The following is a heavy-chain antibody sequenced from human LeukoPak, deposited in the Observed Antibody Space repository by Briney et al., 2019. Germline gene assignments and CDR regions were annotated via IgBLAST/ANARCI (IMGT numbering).Heavy chain of an antibody. V-gene: IGHV3-30*18. J-gene: IGHJ4*02. Sequence: GRSLRLSCAASGFTFSSFGMHWVRQAPGKGLEWVAVISYDGNNKYYADSVKGRITISRDNSKNTLYLQMSSLRAEDTAVYYCAKDEKYYDSSAYLDYWGQGSLVTVSS. CDR3: AKDEKYYDSSAYLDY. CDR1: GFTFSSFG. D-gene: IGHD3-22*01. CDR2: ISYDGNNK.